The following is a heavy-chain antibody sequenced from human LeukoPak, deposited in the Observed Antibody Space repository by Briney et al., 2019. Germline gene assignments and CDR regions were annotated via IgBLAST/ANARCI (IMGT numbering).Heavy chain of an antibody. CDR2: FEPEDGET. D-gene: IGHD6-13*01. V-gene: IGHV1-24*01. Sequence: GASVKVSCKVSGYTLTELSMHWVRQAPGKGLEWMGGFEPEDGETIYAQKFQGRVTMTEDTSTDTAYMELSSLRSEDTAVYYCATVYGSIAAAGTRDYYGMDVWGKGTTVTVSS. CDR1: GYTLTELS. CDR3: ATVYGSIAAAGTRDYYGMDV. J-gene: IGHJ6*04.